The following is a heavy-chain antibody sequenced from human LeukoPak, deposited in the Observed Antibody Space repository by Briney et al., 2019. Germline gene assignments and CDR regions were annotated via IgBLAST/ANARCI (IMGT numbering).Heavy chain of an antibody. D-gene: IGHD2-2*01. CDR3: AREGAVVPAAIVGFDP. CDR1: GGSISSYY. J-gene: IGHJ5*02. V-gene: IGHV4-4*07. CDR2: IYTSGST. Sequence: SETLSLTCTVSGGSISSYYWSWIRQPAGKGLEWIGRIYTSGSTNYNPSLKSRVTMSVDTSKNQFSLKLSSVTAADTAVYYCAREGAVVPAAIVGFDPWGQGTLVTVFS.